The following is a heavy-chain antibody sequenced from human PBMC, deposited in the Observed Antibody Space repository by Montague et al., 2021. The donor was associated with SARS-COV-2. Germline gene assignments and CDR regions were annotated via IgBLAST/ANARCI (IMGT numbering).Heavy chain of an antibody. Sequence: TLSLTCTVSGGSIRSGSYYWSWIRPPAGRGLEWIGRIYSSGSTNYNPSLKSRVTMSVDTSKSQFSLKVSSVTAADTAVYYCARDYGDYSYYYGLDVWGQGTTVTVSS. CDR3: ARDYGDYSYYYGLDV. D-gene: IGHD4-17*01. J-gene: IGHJ6*02. CDR2: IYSSGST. V-gene: IGHV4-61*02. CDR1: GGSIRSGSYY.